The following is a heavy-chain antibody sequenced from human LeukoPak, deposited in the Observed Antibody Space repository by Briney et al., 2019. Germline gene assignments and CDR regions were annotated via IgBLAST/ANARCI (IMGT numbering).Heavy chain of an antibody. CDR2: ISYTGTYI. D-gene: IGHD2-2*02. J-gene: IGHJ4*02. CDR1: AFSLSAYN. V-gene: IGHV3-21*01. CDR3: ARRYCSSVSCYNLDY. Sequence: GGSLRLSCAASAFSLSAYNMNWVRQAPGKGLEWVSSISYTGTYIYYADSVKGRFTISRDNAQNSLYLEMNSLRAEDTAVYYCARRYCSSVSCYNLDYWGQGTLVTVSS.